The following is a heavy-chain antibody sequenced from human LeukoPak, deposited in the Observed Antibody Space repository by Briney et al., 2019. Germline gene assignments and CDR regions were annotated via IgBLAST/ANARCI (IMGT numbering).Heavy chain of an antibody. CDR1: GFTFSSYG. CDR3: ARGLVVEPAVSDY. V-gene: IGHV3-30*02. J-gene: IGHJ4*02. Sequence: PGGSLRLSCAAYGFTFSSYGMHWVRQAPGKGLEWVAFIRYDGSIKYYADSVKGRFTIFRDNSKNTLYLQMNSLRVEDTAVYYCARGLVVEPAVSDYWGQGTLVTVSS. D-gene: IGHD2-2*01. CDR2: IRYDGSIK.